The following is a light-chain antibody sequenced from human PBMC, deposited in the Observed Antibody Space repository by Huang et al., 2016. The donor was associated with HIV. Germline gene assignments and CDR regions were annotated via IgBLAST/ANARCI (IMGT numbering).Light chain of an antibody. CDR1: QSVSSN. V-gene: IGKV3-15*01. CDR3: QQYNNWPPGT. J-gene: IGKJ1*01. CDR2: GAF. Sequence: EIVMTQSPATLSVSPGERATLSCRASQSVSSNLAWYQQKPGQAPRLLIYGAFTRATGIPARFSGSGSGTEFTLTISGLQSEDFAVYYCQQYNNWPPGTFGQGTKVEIK.